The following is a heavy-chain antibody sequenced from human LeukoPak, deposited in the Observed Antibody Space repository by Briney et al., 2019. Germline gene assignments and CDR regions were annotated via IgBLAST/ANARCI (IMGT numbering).Heavy chain of an antibody. V-gene: IGHV3-49*04. D-gene: IGHD5-18*01. CDR3: TRGPRQLWLYYGMDV. J-gene: IGHJ6*02. Sequence: GGPLRHSSTTSGFTSGDHTISWVHQAPEKGQEWVGFIRSKAYGGTTEYAASVKGRFTISRDDSKSIAYLQMNSLKTEDTAVYYCTRGPRQLWLYYGMDVWGQGTTVIVSS. CDR1: GFTSGDHT. CDR2: IRSKAYGGTT.